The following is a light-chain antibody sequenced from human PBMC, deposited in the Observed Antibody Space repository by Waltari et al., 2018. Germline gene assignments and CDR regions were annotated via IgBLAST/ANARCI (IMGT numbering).Light chain of an antibody. J-gene: IGLJ2*01. CDR2: DVT. CDR3: ASYTTPNNRI. CDR1: SIAVDSINY. V-gene: IGLV2-14*03. Sequence: QSALPQPDSVSVSPGQSITIPCTGSSIAVDSINYASSYQHHSGKAPKHIIYDVTSRPSGISSRFSGSESGNPASLTISGLQAEYEADYYCASYTTPNNRIFGGGTNLTVL.